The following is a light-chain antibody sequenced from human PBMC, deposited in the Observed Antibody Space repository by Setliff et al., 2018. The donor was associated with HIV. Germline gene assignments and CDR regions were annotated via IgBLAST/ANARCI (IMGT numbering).Light chain of an antibody. CDR1: GSDVGGYNY. CDR2: EVR. V-gene: IGLV2-14*01. J-gene: IGLJ1*01. CDR3: SSYAITNTLP. Sequence: QSALTQPASVSGSPRQSITISCTGTGSDVGGYNYVSWYQQHPGKAPKLIIYEVRNRPSGVSNRFSGSKSGNTASLTISGLQAEDEADYYCSSYAITNTLPFGTGTKVTVL.